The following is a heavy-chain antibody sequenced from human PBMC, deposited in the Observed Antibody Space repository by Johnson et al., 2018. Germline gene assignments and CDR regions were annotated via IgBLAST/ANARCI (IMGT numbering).Heavy chain of an antibody. J-gene: IGHJ6*02. Sequence: QVQLVQSGAEVKKPGSSVKVSCKASGGTFSNYAISWVRQAPGQGLEWMGGIIPIFGTANYAQKFQGRVTITADESTSTAYMEVSSLRSEETAMYYCARHSSSSAYYYGMDVWGQGTAVTVSS. CDR2: IIPIFGTA. CDR3: ARHSSSSAYYYGMDV. CDR1: GGTFSNYA. D-gene: IGHD6-6*01. V-gene: IGHV1-69*12.